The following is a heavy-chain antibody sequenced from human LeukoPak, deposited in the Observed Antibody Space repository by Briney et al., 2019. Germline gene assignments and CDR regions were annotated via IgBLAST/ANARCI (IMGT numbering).Heavy chain of an antibody. CDR2: INPNSGGT. J-gene: IGHJ4*02. CDR1: GYTFTGYY. Sequence: GASVKVSCKASGYTFTGYYMHWVRQAPGQGLEWMGWINPNSGGTNYAQKFQGWVTMTRDTSISTAYMELSRLRSDDTAVYYCARDGALTVYPAGGDYWGQGTLVTVSS. V-gene: IGHV1-2*04. CDR3: ARDGALTVYPAGGDY. D-gene: IGHD3-9*01.